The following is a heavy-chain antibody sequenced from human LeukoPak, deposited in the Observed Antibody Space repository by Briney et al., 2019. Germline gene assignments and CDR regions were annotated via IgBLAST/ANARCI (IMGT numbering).Heavy chain of an antibody. CDR2: IYHSGST. D-gene: IGHD1-26*01. V-gene: IGHV4-38-2*02. CDR3: ARDRGVVGFGWFDP. J-gene: IGHJ5*02. CDR1: GYSISSGYY. Sequence: SETLSLTCAVSGYSISSGYYWGWIRQPPGKGLEWIGSIYHSGSTYYNPSLKSRVTISVDTSKNQFSLKLSSVTAADTAVYYCARDRGVVGFGWFDPWGQGTLVTVSS.